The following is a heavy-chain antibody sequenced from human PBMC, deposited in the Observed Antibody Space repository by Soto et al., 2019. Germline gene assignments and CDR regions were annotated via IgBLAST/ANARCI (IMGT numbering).Heavy chain of an antibody. D-gene: IGHD3-10*01. J-gene: IGHJ3*02. CDR2: IYYSGST. V-gene: IGHV4-39*01. CDR3: AKGGSGSYSNAFDI. Sequence: SETMSLTCTVSGGTISSLSYYWGWIRQPPGKGLEWIGSIYYSGSTYYNPSLKSRVTISVDTSKNQFSLKLSSVTAADTAVYYCAKGGSGSYSNAFDIWGQGTMVTV. CDR1: GGTISSLSYY.